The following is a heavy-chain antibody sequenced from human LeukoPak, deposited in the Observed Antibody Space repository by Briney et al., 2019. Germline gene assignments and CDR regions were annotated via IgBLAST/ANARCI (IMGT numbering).Heavy chain of an antibody. D-gene: IGHD3-9*01. CDR2: IFHSGST. J-gene: IGHJ4*02. CDR3: ARGVKTGFYGYYFDY. Sequence: PSETLSLTCTVSGDSISSYYWSWIRQPPGKGLEWIGFIFHSGSTNYNPSLKSRVTISVDTSKNQLSLKLSSVTAADTAVYYCARGVKTGFYGYYFDYWGQGTLVTVSS. CDR1: GDSISSYY. V-gene: IGHV4-59*08.